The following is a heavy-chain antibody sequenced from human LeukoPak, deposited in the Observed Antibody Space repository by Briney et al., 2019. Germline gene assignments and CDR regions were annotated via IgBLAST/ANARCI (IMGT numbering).Heavy chain of an antibody. D-gene: IGHD3-3*01. V-gene: IGHV4-59*12. CDR3: ARGDYDFWSGYYANDY. J-gene: IGHJ4*02. Sequence: SETLSLTCTVSGGSISRYYWSWIRRPPGKGLEWIGYIDDSGNTNYNPSLKSQVTISVDTSKNQFSLKLSSVTAADTAVYYCARGDYDFWSGYYANDYWGQGTLVTVSS. CDR2: IDDSGNT. CDR1: GGSISRYY.